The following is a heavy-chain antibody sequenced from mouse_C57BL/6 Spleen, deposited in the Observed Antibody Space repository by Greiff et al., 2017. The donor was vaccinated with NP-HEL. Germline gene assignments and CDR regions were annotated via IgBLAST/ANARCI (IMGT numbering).Heavy chain of an antibody. CDR2: FYPGGGST. V-gene: IGHV1-55*01. D-gene: IGHD1-1*01. J-gene: IGHJ2*01. CDR1: GYTFTSSW. CDR3: AVVADYFDY. Sequence: VQLQQPGAELVKPGASVRMSCKASGYTFTSSWITWVKQRPGQALGWIGDFYPGGGSTNFNEKFKSKATLTVDTSSSTAYMQLSSLTSEDSAVYYCAVVADYFDYWGQGTTLTVSS.